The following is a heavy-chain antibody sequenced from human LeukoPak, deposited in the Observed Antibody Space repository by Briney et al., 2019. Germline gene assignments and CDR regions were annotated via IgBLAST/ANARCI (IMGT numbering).Heavy chain of an antibody. J-gene: IGHJ6*03. V-gene: IGHV1-18*01. Sequence: ASVRVSCKASGYTFTSYGISWVRQAPGQGLEWMGWISAYNGNTNYAQKLQGRVTMTTDTSTSTACMELRSLRSDDTAVYYCARETGPTIFGVVIQFADDYYYYMDVWGKGTTVTVSS. D-gene: IGHD3-3*01. CDR1: GYTFTSYG. CDR3: ARETGPTIFGVVIQFADDYYYYMDV. CDR2: ISAYNGNT.